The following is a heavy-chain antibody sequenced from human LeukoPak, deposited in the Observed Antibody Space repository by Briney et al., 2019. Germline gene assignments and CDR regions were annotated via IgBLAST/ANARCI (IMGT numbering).Heavy chain of an antibody. CDR3: ARDGGGLGVGATTWIDY. Sequence: GGSLRLSCAASGFTFNSYAMHWVPQAPGKGREYVSAISSNGGSTYYANSVKGRFTISRDNSKNTLYLQMGSLRAEDTAVYYCARDGGGLGVGATTWIDYWGQGTLVTVSS. CDR2: ISSNGGST. D-gene: IGHD1-26*01. CDR1: GFTFNSYA. J-gene: IGHJ4*02. V-gene: IGHV3-64*01.